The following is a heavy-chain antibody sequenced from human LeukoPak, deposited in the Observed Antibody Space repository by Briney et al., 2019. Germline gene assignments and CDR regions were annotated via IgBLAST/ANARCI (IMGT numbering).Heavy chain of an antibody. D-gene: IGHD3-22*01. CDR2: ISSSGSTI. V-gene: IGHV3-48*04. CDR3: ARDAPHYYDSSGYYKPDY. CDR1: GFTFSSYA. J-gene: IGHJ4*02. Sequence: GGSLRLSCAASGFTFSSYAMSWVRQAPGKGLEWVSYISSSGSTIYYADSVKGRFTISRDNAKNSLYLQMNSLRAEDTAVYYCARDAPHYYDSSGYYKPDYWGQGTLVTVSS.